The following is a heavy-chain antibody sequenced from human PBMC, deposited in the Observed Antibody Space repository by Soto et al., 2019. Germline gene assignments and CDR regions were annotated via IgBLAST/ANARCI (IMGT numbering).Heavy chain of an antibody. CDR3: ARHLAAGDV. V-gene: IGHV1-46*01. J-gene: IGHJ4*02. Sequence: QVQLVQSGAEVKKPGASVTVSCKASGYTVINYYLHWVRQAPGHGLEWMAIINPTGGSTNYAQKFQGRLTLPMDTSTTTVYMELSSLTSEDTAIYYCARHLAAGDVWGQGTRVTVSS. CDR2: INPTGGST. D-gene: IGHD2-8*02. CDR1: GYTVINYY.